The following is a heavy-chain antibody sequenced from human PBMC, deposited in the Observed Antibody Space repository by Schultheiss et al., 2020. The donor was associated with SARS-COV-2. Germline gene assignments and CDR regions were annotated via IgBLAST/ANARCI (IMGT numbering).Heavy chain of an antibody. CDR3: AKYLPRRGYYDSSGSVVLPWFDP. CDR2: ISYDGSNK. D-gene: IGHD3-22*01. V-gene: IGHV3-30*18. CDR1: GFTFSSYG. J-gene: IGHJ5*02. Sequence: GGSLRLSCAASGFTFSSYGMHWVRQAPGKGLEWVAVISYDGSNKYYADSVKGRFTISRDNSKNTLYLQMNSLRAEDTAVYYCAKYLPRRGYYDSSGSVVLPWFDPWGQGTLVTVSS.